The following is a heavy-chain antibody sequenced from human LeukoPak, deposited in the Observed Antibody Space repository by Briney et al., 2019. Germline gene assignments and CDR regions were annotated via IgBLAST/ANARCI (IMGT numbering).Heavy chain of an antibody. J-gene: IGHJ4*02. CDR1: GFTFDDYA. Sequence: PGRSLRLSCAASGFTFDDYAMHWVRQAPGKGLERVSGISWNSGSIGYADSVKGRFTISRDNAKNSLYLQMNSLRAEDTALYYCAKGAGYSSYSYFDYWGQGTLVTASS. D-gene: IGHD6-6*01. V-gene: IGHV3-9*01. CDR2: ISWNSGSI. CDR3: AKGAGYSSYSYFDY.